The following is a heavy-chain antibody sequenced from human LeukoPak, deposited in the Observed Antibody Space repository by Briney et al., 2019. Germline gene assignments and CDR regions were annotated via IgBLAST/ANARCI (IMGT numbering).Heavy chain of an antibody. Sequence: PSQTLSLTCTVSGGSISSSSYYWGWIRQPPGKGLEWIGSIYYSGSTYYNPSLKSRVTISVDTSKNQFSLKLSSVTAADTAVYYCASPDSSGYYYSPGAFDIWGQGTMVTVSS. D-gene: IGHD3-22*01. CDR1: GGSISSSSYY. J-gene: IGHJ3*02. CDR2: IYYSGST. CDR3: ASPDSSGYYYSPGAFDI. V-gene: IGHV4-39*07.